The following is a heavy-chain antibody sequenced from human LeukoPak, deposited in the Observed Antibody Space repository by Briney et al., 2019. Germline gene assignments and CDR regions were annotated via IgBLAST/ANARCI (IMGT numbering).Heavy chain of an antibody. CDR1: GFTFSSYA. J-gene: IGHJ4*02. D-gene: IGHD6-13*01. Sequence: GGSLRLSCAASGFTFSSYAMHWVRQAPGKGLEWVAVISYDGSNKYYADSVKGRFTISRDNSKNTLYLQMNSLRAEDTAVYYCARGSGDYSSSWYRPVDYWGQGTLVTVSS. V-gene: IGHV3-30*04. CDR3: ARGSGDYSSSWYRPVDY. CDR2: ISYDGSNK.